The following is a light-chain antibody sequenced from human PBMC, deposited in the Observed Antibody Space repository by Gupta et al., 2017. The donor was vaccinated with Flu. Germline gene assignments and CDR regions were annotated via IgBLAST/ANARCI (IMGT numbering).Light chain of an antibody. CDR1: NVGSKS. V-gene: IGLV3-21*03. Sequence: NMSRTRGGGNNVGSKSVRWYQQKAGQAPLLIVYDDRDRSAVLPECFSGTNCGNTATVTISRDYAGDAADYYSQGGDSISDRRVFGGGTKLTVL. J-gene: IGLJ3*02. CDR3: QGGDSISDRRV. CDR2: DDR.